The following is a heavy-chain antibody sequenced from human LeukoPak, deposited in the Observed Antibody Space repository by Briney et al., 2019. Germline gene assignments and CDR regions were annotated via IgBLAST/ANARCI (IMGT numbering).Heavy chain of an antibody. CDR2: IYYSGST. CDR3: ARHIDYDSSGPFLYYFDY. V-gene: IGHV4-39*01. Sequence: PSETLSLTCTVSGGSISSSSYYWGWIRQPPGKGLEWIGSIYYSGSTYYNPSLKSRVTISVDTSKNQFSLKLSSVTAADTAVYYCARHIDYDSSGPFLYYFDYWGQGTLVTVSS. J-gene: IGHJ4*02. CDR1: GGSISSSSYY. D-gene: IGHD3-22*01.